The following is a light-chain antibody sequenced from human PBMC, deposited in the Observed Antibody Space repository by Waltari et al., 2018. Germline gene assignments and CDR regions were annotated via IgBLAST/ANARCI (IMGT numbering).Light chain of an antibody. CDR1: SSNIGSNT. CDR3: ATWDDSLNGVV. Sequence: QSVLTQPPSASGTPGQRVTISCSGSSSNIGSNTVNWYQQLPGTAPKLLFYNNKRLPSGVPDRFSASKSGTSASLAISGLQSEDEADYYCATWDDSLNGVVFGGGTKLTVL. J-gene: IGLJ2*01. CDR2: NNK. V-gene: IGLV1-44*01.